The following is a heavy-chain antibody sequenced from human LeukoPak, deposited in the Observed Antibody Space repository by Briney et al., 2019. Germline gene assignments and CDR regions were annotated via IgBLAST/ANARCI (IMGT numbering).Heavy chain of an antibody. D-gene: IGHD3-22*01. V-gene: IGHV1-2*02. J-gene: IGHJ4*02. CDR3: ARGYYYDSSGYYYFDY. CDR2: INPNSGGT. Sequence: ASVKVSCKASGYTFTGYYMHWVRQAPGQGLEWMGWINPNSGGTNYAQKLQGRVTMTTDTSTSTAYMELRSLRSDDTAVYYCARGYYYDSSGYYYFDYWGQGTLVTVSS. CDR1: GYTFTGYY.